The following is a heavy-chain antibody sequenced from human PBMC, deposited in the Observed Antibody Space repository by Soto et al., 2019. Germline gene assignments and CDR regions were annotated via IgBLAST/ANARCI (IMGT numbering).Heavy chain of an antibody. CDR3: ARKGSGDYALDY. CDR2: IYWDDVK. J-gene: IGHJ4*02. V-gene: IGHV2-5*02. Sequence: QITLKESGPTLVKPTQTLTLTCTLSGFSLSTGGVGVGWIRQSPGKALECLAVIYWDDVKHYSPSLERRLTITKDTTESEVVLTMTNMDPVDTATYYCARKGSGDYALDYWGQGILVTVSS. D-gene: IGHD4-17*01. CDR1: GFSLSTGGVG.